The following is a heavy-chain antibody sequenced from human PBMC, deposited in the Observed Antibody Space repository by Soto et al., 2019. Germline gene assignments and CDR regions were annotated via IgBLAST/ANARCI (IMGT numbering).Heavy chain of an antibody. CDR2: INYSGTT. D-gene: IGHD1-1*01. CDR1: GGSIRSSDFY. J-gene: IGHJ1*01. V-gene: IGHV4-39*01. CDR3: ARHHTGHDNLEH. Sequence: QLQLQESGPRLVKPSGTLSLTCTVSGGSIRSSDFYWDWVRQPPGKGLEWIGTINYSGTTFYSQCLRCRVTISVDTSSNQFSLKLSSVTAADTAVYYCARHHTGHDNLEHWGRGTLVTVSS.